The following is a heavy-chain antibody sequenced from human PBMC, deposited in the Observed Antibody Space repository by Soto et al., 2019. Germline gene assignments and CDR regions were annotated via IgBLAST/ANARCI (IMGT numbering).Heavy chain of an antibody. CDR1: GFTFGTYA. J-gene: IGHJ6*03. Sequence: EVQLLESGGGLVQPGGSLRLSCAASGFTFGTYAMNWLRQAPGRGLECVSFISGSGRTTYYADSVKGRFTVSRDNSKNTMYLQMNSLRAEYTALYYCAKFRGTSYSYYYMDVWGKGNTVTVPS. CDR2: ISGSGRTT. V-gene: IGHV3-23*01. CDR3: AKFRGTSYSYYYMDV. D-gene: IGHD3-16*01.